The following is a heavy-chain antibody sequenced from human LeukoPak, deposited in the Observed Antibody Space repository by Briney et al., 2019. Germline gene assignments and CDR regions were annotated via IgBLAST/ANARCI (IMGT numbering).Heavy chain of an antibody. J-gene: IGHJ4*02. CDR1: GFTFSTSA. Sequence: PGGSLRLSCAASGFTFSTSAMNWVRQAPGKGLEWVSSISSSSSYIYYADSVKGRFTISRDNAKNSLYLQMNSLRAEDTAVYYCARPRLTGSGFDYWGQGTLVTVSS. V-gene: IGHV3-21*01. D-gene: IGHD3-9*01. CDR2: ISSSSSYI. CDR3: ARPRLTGSGFDY.